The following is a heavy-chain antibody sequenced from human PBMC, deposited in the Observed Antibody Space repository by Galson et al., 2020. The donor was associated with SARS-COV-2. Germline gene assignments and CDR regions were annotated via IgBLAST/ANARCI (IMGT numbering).Heavy chain of an antibody. CDR1: GYTFTSYD. CDR3: ARGRYSSSWYPGFDY. CDR2: MNPNSGNT. Sequence: ASVKVSYKASGYTFTSYDINWVRQATGQGLEWMGWMNPNSGNTGYAQKFQGRVTMTRNTSISTAYMELSSLRSEDTAVYYCARGRYSSSWYPGFDYWGQGTLVTVSS. D-gene: IGHD6-13*01. J-gene: IGHJ4*02. V-gene: IGHV1-8*01.